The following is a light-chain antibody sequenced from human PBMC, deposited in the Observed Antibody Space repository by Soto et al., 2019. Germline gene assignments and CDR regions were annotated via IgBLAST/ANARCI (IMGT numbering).Light chain of an antibody. CDR3: QQYNDWPPLT. CDR2: AAS. Sequence: EIVTTQSPATLSVSPGERATLSCRASPSVRSNLAWYQQKPGQPPRLLIYAASTRATGIPGRFSGSVSGTEFTLTISSLQSEDSAVYYCQQYNDWPPLTFCGVTKVDIK. V-gene: IGKV3-15*01. CDR1: PSVRSN. J-gene: IGKJ4*01.